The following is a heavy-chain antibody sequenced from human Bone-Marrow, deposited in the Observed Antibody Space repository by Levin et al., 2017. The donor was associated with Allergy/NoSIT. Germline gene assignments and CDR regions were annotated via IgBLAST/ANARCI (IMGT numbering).Heavy chain of an antibody. CDR1: NGSFSGYY. CDR2: INHIGTT. D-gene: IGHD3-10*01. V-gene: IGHV4-34*01. CDR3: ARGSRRNLYYYFDL. Sequence: SQTLSLTCGVYNGSFSGYYWSWIRQTPGRGLEWIGEINHIGTTNYMPSLRSRVSMSTDTSNNQLSLRLTSVTAADTAIYYCARGSRRNLYYYFDLWGRGALVTVSS. J-gene: IGHJ2*01.